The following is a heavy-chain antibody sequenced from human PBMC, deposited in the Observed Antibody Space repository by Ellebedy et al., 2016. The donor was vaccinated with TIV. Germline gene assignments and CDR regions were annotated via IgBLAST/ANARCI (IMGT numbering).Heavy chain of an antibody. D-gene: IGHD2-15*01. CDR1: RFTFSSYS. CDR3: ARDGKEDAGRDIVVVVAAHYYYGMDV. V-gene: IGHV3-21*01. J-gene: IGHJ6*02. CDR2: ISSSSSYI. Sequence: PGGSLRLSCAASRFTFSSYSMNWVRQAPGKGLEWVSSISSSSSYIYYADSVKGRFTISRDNAKNPLYLQMNSLRAEETAVYYGARDGKEDAGRDIVVVVAAHYYYGMDVWGQGTTVTASS.